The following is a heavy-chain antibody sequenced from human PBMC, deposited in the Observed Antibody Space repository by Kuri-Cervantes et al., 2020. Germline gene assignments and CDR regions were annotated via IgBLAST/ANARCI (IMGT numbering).Heavy chain of an antibody. CDR2: IYYSGST. CDR3: ARGRSPRPYYAPGTYYINYYMDV. Sequence: SETLSLTCTVSGGSISSSSYYWGWIRHPPGKGLEWIGSIYYSGSTYYNPSLKSRVTISVDTSKNQFSLKLSSVTAADTAVYYCARGRSPRPYYAPGTYYINYYMDVWGKGTTVTVSS. J-gene: IGHJ6*03. CDR1: GGSISSSSYY. D-gene: IGHD3-10*01. V-gene: IGHV4-39*01.